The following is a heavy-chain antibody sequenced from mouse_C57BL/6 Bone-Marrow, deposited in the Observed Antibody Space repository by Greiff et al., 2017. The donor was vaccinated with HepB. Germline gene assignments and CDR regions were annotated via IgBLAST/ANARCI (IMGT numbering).Heavy chain of an antibody. CDR2: INPNNGGT. V-gene: IGHV1-26*01. Sequence: EVQLQQSGPELVKPGASVKISCKASGYTFTDYYMNWVKQSHGKSLEWIGDINPNNGGTSYNQKFKGKATLTVDKSSSTAYMELRSLTSEDSAVYYCARSRYLGYWDYFDYWGQGTTLTVSS. J-gene: IGHJ2*01. CDR1: GYTFTDYY. CDR3: ARSRYLGYWDYFDY.